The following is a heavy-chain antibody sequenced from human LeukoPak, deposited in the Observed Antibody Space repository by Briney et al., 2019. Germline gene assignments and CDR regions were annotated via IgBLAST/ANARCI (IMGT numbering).Heavy chain of an antibody. CDR1: GGSFSGYY. CDR2: INHSGST. V-gene: IGHV4-34*01. J-gene: IGHJ4*02. Sequence: SETLSLTCAVYGGSFSGYYWSWIRQPPGKGLEWIGEINHSGSTNYNPSLKSRVTISVDTSKNQFSLKLSSVTAADTAVYYCARERRTVKGLLIDYWGQGTLVTVSS. CDR3: ARERRTVKGLLIDY. D-gene: IGHD2/OR15-2a*01.